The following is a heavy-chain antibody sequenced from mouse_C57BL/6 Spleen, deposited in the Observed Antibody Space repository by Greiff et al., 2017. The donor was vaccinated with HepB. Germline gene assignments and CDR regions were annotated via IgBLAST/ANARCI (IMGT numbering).Heavy chain of an antibody. CDR2: IDPETGGT. J-gene: IGHJ2*01. Sequence: VQLQESGAELVRPGASVTLSCKASGYTFTDYEMHWVKQTPVHGLEWIGAIDPETGGTAYNQKFKGKAILTADKSSSTAYMELRSLTSEDSAVYYCTRRHYYWGQGTTLTVSS. CDR3: TRRHYY. V-gene: IGHV1-15*01. CDR1: GYTFTDYE.